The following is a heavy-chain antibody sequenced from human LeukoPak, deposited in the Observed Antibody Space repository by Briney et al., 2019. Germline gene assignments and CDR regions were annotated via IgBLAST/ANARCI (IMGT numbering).Heavy chain of an antibody. CDR3: ASMIISDAFDI. Sequence: PSETLSLTCTVSGGSISSYYWSWIRQLPGKGLEWIGYIYYSGSTNYNPSLKSRVTISVDTSKNQFSLKLSSVTAADTAVYYCASMIISDAFDIWGQGTMVTVSS. V-gene: IGHV4-59*08. CDR1: GGSISSYY. D-gene: IGHD3-22*01. CDR2: IYYSGST. J-gene: IGHJ3*02.